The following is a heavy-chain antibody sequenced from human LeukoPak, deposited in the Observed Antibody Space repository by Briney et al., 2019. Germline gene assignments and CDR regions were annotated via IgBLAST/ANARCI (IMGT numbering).Heavy chain of an antibody. Sequence: GGSLRLSCVASGFTLSSYAVSWVRQAPGKGLQWVSSLGISGDYAWYAGSVKGRFTISRDSSKNTLYLQMNSLGAEDTALYYCARGGGGNSDFLTTYTGASLSFDYWGQGALVTVSS. CDR3: ARGGGGNSDFLTTYTGASLSFDY. V-gene: IGHV3-23*01. CDR2: LGISGDYA. CDR1: GFTLSSYA. D-gene: IGHD3-9*01. J-gene: IGHJ4*02.